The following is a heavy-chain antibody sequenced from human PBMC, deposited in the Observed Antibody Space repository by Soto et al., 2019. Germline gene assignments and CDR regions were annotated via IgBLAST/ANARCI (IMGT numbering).Heavy chain of an antibody. CDR2: ISASGDRT. CDR3: EGSWT. V-gene: IGHV3-23*01. J-gene: IGHJ3*01. CDR1: GFTLTNYT. Sequence: EVQLLVSGGGSVQPGGSLRLSCEVSGFTLTNYTMSWVRQAPGKGLEWVSQISASGDRTYYADSVKGRFTISKDSSKNTLFLQMNSLRGEDSAVYYCEGSWTWGQGTMVTVSS. D-gene: IGHD5-12*01.